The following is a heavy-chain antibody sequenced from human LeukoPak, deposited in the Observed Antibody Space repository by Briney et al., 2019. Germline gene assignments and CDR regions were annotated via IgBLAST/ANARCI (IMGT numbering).Heavy chain of an antibody. Sequence: PGRSLRLSCSASGFIFSTYGMNWVRQAPGKGLEWLSYISGARSTTYYADSVKGRFTISRDNAKSSLYLQMNSLRDEDTAVYYCARVSTDWSLDYWGQGTLVTVSS. CDR3: ARVSTDWSLDY. V-gene: IGHV3-48*02. J-gene: IGHJ4*02. CDR2: ISGARSTT. D-gene: IGHD6-19*01. CDR1: GFIFSTYG.